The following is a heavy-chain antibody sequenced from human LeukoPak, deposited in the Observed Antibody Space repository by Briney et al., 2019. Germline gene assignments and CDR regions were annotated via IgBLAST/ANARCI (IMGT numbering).Heavy chain of an antibody. CDR3: ARMGGYSGYATH. J-gene: IGHJ4*02. Sequence: SETLSLTCTVSGGSISTYYWSWIRQPPGKGLEWIGYIHYSGTTNYNPSLKNRVTISLDTSKNQFSLNLSSVTAADTAVYYCARMGGYSGYATHWGQGTLVTSPQ. CDR2: IHYSGTT. D-gene: IGHD5-12*01. CDR1: GGSISTYY. V-gene: IGHV4-59*08.